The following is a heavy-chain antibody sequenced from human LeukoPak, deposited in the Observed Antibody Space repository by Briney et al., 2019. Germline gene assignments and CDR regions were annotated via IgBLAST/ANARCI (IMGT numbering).Heavy chain of an antibody. CDR2: INPNSGGT. CDR3: ATDVSD. V-gene: IGHV1-2*02. CDR1: GYTISVYS. J-gene: IGHJ4*02. Sequence: EASVKASCKASGYTISVYSMDWVRQAPGQGLEWMGWINPNSGGTKYAQKFQGRVTMTRDTSISTAYMELSRLRSADTALYYCATDVSDWGPGTLVTVSS.